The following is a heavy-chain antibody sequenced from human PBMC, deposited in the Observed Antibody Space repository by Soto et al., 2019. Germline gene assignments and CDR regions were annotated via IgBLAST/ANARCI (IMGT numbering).Heavy chain of an antibody. CDR1: GFTFSSYG. D-gene: IGHD2-2*01. V-gene: IGHV3-33*01. CDR3: ARDYLVVPHRVTDY. Sequence: QVQLVESGGGVVQPGRSLRLSCAASGFTFSSYGMHWVRQAPGKGLEWLAVIWYDASNKYYANSVKGRFTISRDNSKNTPYLQMTCTRAEDTAVYYCARDYLVVPHRVTDYWSQGTLVSVSS. CDR2: IWYDASNK. J-gene: IGHJ4*02.